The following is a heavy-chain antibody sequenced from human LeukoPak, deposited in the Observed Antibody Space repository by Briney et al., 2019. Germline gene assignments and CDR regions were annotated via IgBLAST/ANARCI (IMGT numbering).Heavy chain of an antibody. CDR1: GGSISSYY. V-gene: IGHV4-59*01. D-gene: IGHD6-19*01. CDR2: IYYSGST. J-gene: IGHJ3*02. CDR3: AGGRSGWSLDAFDI. Sequence: PSETLPLTCSVSGGSISSYYWSWIRQPPGKGLEWIGYIYYSGSTNYNPSLKSRVTISVDTSKNQFFLKLSSVTAADTAVYYCAGGRSGWSLDAFDIWGQGTMVTVSS.